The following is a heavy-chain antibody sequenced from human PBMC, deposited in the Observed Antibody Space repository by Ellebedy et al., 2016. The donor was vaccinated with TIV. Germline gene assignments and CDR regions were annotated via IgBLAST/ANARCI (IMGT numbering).Heavy chain of an antibody. Sequence: PGGSLRLSCAASGFTFSLNWMYWVRQAPGQGLEWVANIKEDGSEEYYVDSVKGRFTISRDNAKNSLYLQLNSLSTEDTAIYYCTRDPHRYCSRVSCPSDYWGHGILVTFSS. D-gene: IGHD2-15*01. CDR3: TRDPHRYCSRVSCPSDY. V-gene: IGHV3-7*03. CDR2: IKEDGSEE. CDR1: GFTFSLNW. J-gene: IGHJ4*01.